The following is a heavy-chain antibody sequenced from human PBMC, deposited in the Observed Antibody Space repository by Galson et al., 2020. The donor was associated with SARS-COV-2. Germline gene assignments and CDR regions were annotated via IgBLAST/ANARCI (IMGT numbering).Heavy chain of an antibody. CDR1: GFTFSSYA. CDR3: AKDLDDSGDAFDI. J-gene: IGHJ3*02. V-gene: IGHV3-23*01. Sequence: TGGSLRLSCAASGFTFSSYAMSWVRQAPGKGLEWVSSISGIGVSTYYADSVKGRFTISRDNSKNTLYLQMNSLRAEDTAVYYCAKDLDDSGDAFDIWGQGTMVTVSS. CDR2: ISGIGVST. D-gene: IGHD3-22*01.